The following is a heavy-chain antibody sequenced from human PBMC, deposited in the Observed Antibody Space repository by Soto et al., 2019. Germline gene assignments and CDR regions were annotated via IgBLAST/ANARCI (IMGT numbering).Heavy chain of an antibody. Sequence: QVQLVESGGGVVQPGRSLRLSCAASGFTFSSYALHWVRRAPGKGLDWVAIISYDGNNKYYADSVKGRFTISRDNSKNTLYLQMNRLRAEDPAVYYCAREEVSARKHYGMDVWGQGTTVPVSS. CDR3: AREEVSARKHYGMDV. V-gene: IGHV3-30-3*01. CDR1: GFTFSSYA. J-gene: IGHJ6*02. D-gene: IGHD1-20*01. CDR2: ISYDGNNK.